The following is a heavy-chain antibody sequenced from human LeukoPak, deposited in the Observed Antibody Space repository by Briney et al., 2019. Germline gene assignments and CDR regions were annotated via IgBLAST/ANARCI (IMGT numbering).Heavy chain of an antibody. D-gene: IGHD5-18*01. J-gene: IGHJ3*02. V-gene: IGHV4-34*01. CDR1: GGSFSGYY. CDR3: ARGRPRGYSYGFGAFDI. CDR2: INHSGST. Sequence: SETLSLTCAVYGGSFSGYYWSWIRQPPGKGLEWIGEINHSGSTNYNPSLKSRVTISADTSKNQFSLKLSSVTAADTAVYYCARGRPRGYSYGFGAFDIWGQGTMVTVSS.